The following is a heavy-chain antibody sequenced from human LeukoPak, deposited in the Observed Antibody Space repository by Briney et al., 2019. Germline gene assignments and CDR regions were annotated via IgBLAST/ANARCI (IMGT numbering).Heavy chain of an antibody. J-gene: IGHJ4*02. Sequence: GGSLRLPCTASGFTLGDYAMSWVRQAPGEGLEWVGFIRSKAYGGTTEYAASVKGRFTISRDDSKSIAYLQMNSLKTEDTAVYYCTREVGATDYWGQGTLVTVSS. CDR2: IRSKAYGGTT. CDR3: TREVGATDY. V-gene: IGHV3-49*04. CDR1: GFTLGDYA. D-gene: IGHD1-26*01.